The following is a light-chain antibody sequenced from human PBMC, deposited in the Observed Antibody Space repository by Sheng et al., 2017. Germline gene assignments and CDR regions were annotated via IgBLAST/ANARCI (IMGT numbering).Light chain of an antibody. CDR2: NNN. CDR1: RSNIGSNA. V-gene: IGLV1-44*01. CDR3: ATWDDILTGYV. Sequence: QSVVTQAPSASGTPGQRVTISCSGSRSNIGSNAANWYQQLPGTAPKLLIYNNNQRPSGVPDRFSGSKSGTSASLAISGLQSEDEADYYCATWDDILTGYVFGTGTKVTVV. J-gene: IGLJ1*01.